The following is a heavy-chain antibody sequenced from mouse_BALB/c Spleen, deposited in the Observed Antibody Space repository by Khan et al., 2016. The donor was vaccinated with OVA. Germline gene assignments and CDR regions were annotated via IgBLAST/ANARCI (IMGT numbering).Heavy chain of an antibody. CDR2: LSYSGST. Sequence: EVKLEESGPGLVKPSQSLSLTCTVTGYSITSGYGWNWIRQFPGNKLEWMGYLSYSGSTNYNPSLKSRISITRDTSTNQFFLQLNSVTTEDTATYYCARTARIKYWGQGTTRTVSS. CDR3: ARTARIKY. J-gene: IGHJ2*01. CDR1: GYSITSGYG. D-gene: IGHD1-2*01. V-gene: IGHV3-2*02.